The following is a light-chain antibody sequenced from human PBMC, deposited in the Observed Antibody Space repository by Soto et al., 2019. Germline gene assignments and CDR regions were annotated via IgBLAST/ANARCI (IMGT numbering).Light chain of an antibody. CDR2: AAS. J-gene: IGKJ1*01. CDR3: LPDYNYPRT. V-gene: IGKV1-6*01. Sequence: ANKMGRSPCSVCASVGERVTITCQSGQGIGNDLAWFQQRPGKAPKLLIFAASTLQSGVPSRFSGSASGTNFTLTIRSLQPEEVATYYCLPDYNYPRTFGPGTKVDIK. CDR1: QGIGND.